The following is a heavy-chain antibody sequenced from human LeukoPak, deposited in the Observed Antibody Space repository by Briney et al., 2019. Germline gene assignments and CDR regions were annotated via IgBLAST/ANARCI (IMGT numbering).Heavy chain of an antibody. Sequence: ASVKVSCKASGYTFTSYGISWVRQAPGQGLEWMGWISAYNGNTNHAQKLQGRVTMTTDTSTSTAYMELRSLRSDDTAVYYCAGDSSSWFNWFDPWGQGTLVTVSS. CDR2: ISAYNGNT. D-gene: IGHD6-13*01. CDR3: AGDSSSWFNWFDP. CDR1: GYTFTSYG. J-gene: IGHJ5*02. V-gene: IGHV1-18*01.